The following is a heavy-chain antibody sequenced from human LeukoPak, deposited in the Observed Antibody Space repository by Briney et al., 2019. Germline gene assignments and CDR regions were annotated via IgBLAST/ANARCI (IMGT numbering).Heavy chain of an antibody. V-gene: IGHV4-59*01. CDR2: IYYSGST. J-gene: IGHJ3*02. Sequence: PSETLSLTCTVSGVSISSYYWSWIRQPPGKGLEWIGYIYYSGSTSHSPSLKSRVTMSIDTSKSRFSLKLSSVTAADTAVYYCARATQGAFDIWGQGTMVTVSS. CDR3: ARATQGAFDI. CDR1: GVSISSYY.